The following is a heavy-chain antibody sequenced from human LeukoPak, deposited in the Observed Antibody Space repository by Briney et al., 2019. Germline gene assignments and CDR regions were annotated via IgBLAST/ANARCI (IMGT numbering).Heavy chain of an antibody. CDR2: IKHDGSEN. D-gene: IGHD1-14*01. CDR3: ARGVPTGVDAFDI. CDR1: GFTFSSYW. V-gene: IGHV3-7*01. Sequence: SGGSLRLSCAASGFTFSSYWMTWVRQAPGKGLEWVANIKHDGSENYFVDSVKGRFTVSRDNAKNSLYLQLNSLRAEDTAVYYCARGVPTGVDAFDIWGQGTMVTVSS. J-gene: IGHJ3*02.